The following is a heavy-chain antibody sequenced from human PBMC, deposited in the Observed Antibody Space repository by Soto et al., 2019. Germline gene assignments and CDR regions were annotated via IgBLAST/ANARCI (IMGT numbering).Heavy chain of an antibody. Sequence: QVQLVQSGAEVKKPGSSVKVSCKASGGTFSSYAISWVRQAPGQGLEWMGGIIPIFGTANYAQKFQGRVIITADESTSKAYMELSSLRSDDTAVYYCARDTARDGYNFKFDYWGQGTLVTVSS. CDR3: ARDTARDGYNFKFDY. CDR1: GGTFSSYA. V-gene: IGHV1-69*01. J-gene: IGHJ4*02. D-gene: IGHD5-12*01. CDR2: IIPIFGTA.